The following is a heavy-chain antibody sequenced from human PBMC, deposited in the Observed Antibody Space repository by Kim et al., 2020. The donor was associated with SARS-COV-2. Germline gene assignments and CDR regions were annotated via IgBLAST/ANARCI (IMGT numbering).Heavy chain of an antibody. J-gene: IGHJ4*02. Sequence: TPPLKSRVTVSVDTSKNQFSLNLSSVTAADTAVYYCARHGIATNLYYFDYWGQGTLVTVSS. V-gene: IGHV4-59*08. CDR3: ARHGIATNLYYFDY. D-gene: IGHD2-21*01.